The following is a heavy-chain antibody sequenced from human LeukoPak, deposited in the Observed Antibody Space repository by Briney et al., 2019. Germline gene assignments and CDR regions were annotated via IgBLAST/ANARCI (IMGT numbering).Heavy chain of an antibody. V-gene: IGHV3-23*01. D-gene: IGHD2-2*01. CDR1: GFTFSSYA. CDR3: AKGWSVRDVVVVPAAIGYYYGMDV. J-gene: IGHJ6*02. CDR2: ISNSGGST. Sequence: GGSLRLSCAASGFTFSSYAMSWVRQAPGKGLEWVSAISNSGGSTYYADSVKGRFTISRDNSKNTLYLQMNSLRAEDTAVYYCAKGWSVRDVVVVPAAIGYYYGMDVWGQGTTVTVSS.